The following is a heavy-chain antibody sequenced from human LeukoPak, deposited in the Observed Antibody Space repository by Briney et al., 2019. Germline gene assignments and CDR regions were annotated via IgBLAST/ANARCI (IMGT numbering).Heavy chain of an antibody. Sequence: PSETLSLTCTVSGGSISSSSYYWGWIRQPPGKGLEWIGSSYYSGSIYYNPSLKSRVTISVDTSKNHFSVKLSSVTAADTAVYYCAREYYFDSTGYLYWGQGILVTVSS. CDR3: AREYYFDSTGYLY. V-gene: IGHV4-39*02. CDR1: GGSISSSSYY. CDR2: SYYSGSI. D-gene: IGHD3-22*01. J-gene: IGHJ4*02.